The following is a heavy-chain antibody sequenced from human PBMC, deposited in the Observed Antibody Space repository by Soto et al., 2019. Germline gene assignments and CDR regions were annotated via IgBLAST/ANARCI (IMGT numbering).Heavy chain of an antibody. J-gene: IGHJ4*02. D-gene: IGHD1-26*01. CDR2: IIPIFGTA. CDR3: ARLMSGSYYEFGY. CDR1: GGTFSSYA. V-gene: IGHV1-69*01. Sequence: QVQLVQSGAEVKKPGSSVKVSCKASGGTFSSYAISWVRQAPGQGLEWMGGIIPIFGTANYAQKFQGRVTITADEATSTPYMELSSLRSEDTAVYYCARLMSGSYYEFGYWGQGTLVTVSS.